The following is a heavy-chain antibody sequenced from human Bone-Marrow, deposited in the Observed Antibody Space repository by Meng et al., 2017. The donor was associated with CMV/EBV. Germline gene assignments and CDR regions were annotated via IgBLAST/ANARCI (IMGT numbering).Heavy chain of an antibody. V-gene: IGHV3-NL1*01. CDR1: GFTFSSYS. Sequence: GESLKISCAASGFTFSSYSMNWVRQAPGKGLEWVSVIYSGGIHSDGDTYHTDSVKGRFTISRDNSKNTLYLQMNSLRAEDTAVYYCARDRGSDFREWLPDYYYYGMDVWGQGTTVTVSS. CDR3: ARDRGSDFREWLPDYYYYGMDV. D-gene: IGHD3-3*01. CDR2: IYSGGIHSDGDT. J-gene: IGHJ6*02.